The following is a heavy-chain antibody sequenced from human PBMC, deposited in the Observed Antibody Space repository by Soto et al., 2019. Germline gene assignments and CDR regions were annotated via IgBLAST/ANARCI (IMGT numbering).Heavy chain of an antibody. CDR3: ARGFTYYYDSSGYYGDALDI. Sequence: TLSLTCAVSGGSISSGGYSWSWIRQPPGKGLEWIGYIYHSGSTYYNPSLKSRVTIPVDRSKNQFSLKLSSVTAADTAVYYCARGFTYYYDSSGYYGDALDIWRQGTLVPVSS. CDR2: IYHSGST. J-gene: IGHJ3*02. D-gene: IGHD3-22*01. V-gene: IGHV4-30-2*01. CDR1: GGSISSGGYS.